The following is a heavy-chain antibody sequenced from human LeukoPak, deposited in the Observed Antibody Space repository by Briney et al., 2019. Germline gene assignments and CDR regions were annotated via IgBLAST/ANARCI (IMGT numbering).Heavy chain of an antibody. CDR2: INSVGSST. V-gene: IGHV3-74*01. D-gene: IGHD6-19*01. Sequence: PGGSLRLSCAASGFTFSSLWMHWVRQAPGKGLVWVSRINSVGSSTSYADSVKGRFTISRDNAKNTLYLQMNSLRAEDTAVYYCARERTSGWDAFDTWGQGTLVTVSS. J-gene: IGHJ5*02. CDR3: ARERTSGWDAFDT. CDR1: GFTFSSLW.